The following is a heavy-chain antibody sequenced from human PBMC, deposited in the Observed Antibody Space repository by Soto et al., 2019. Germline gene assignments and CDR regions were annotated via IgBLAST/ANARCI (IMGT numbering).Heavy chain of an antibody. CDR2: IYPGDSDT. J-gene: IGHJ4*02. CDR3: TRHESVYGSGSYYVDY. V-gene: IGHV5-51*01. D-gene: IGHD3-10*01. Sequence: PGESLKISCQGSGYSFTRYWVGWVRQMPGKGLEWMGIIYPGDSDTRYSPSFQGQVTISVDKSISTAYLQWSSLKTSDTAMYYCTRHESVYGSGSYYVDYWGQGTLVTVSS. CDR1: GYSFTRYW.